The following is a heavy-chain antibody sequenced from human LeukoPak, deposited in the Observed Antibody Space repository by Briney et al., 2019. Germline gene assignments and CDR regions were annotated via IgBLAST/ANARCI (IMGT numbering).Heavy chain of an antibody. D-gene: IGHD6-13*01. CDR3: ARDGGEAAAGTYGWFDP. CDR2: IIPIFGTA. Sequence: GSSVKVSCKASGGTFSSYAISWGRQAPGQGLKWMGGIIPIFGTANYAQKFQGRVTITADKSTSTAYMELSSLRSEDTAVYYCARDGGEAAAGTYGWFDPWGQGTLVTVSS. CDR1: GGTFSSYA. V-gene: IGHV1-69*06. J-gene: IGHJ5*02.